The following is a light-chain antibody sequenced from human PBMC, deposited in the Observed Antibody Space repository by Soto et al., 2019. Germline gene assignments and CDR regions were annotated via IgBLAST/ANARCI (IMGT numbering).Light chain of an antibody. J-gene: IGKJ5*01. CDR2: DAS. CDR3: QQRSHWPPRIT. Sequence: EIVLTQSPATLSLSPGERATLSCRASQSVSSYLAWYQQKPGQAPRLLIYDASNRATGIPARFSGSGSGTDFTLTIRSLEPEDFAVYYCQQRSHWPPRITFGQGTRLEMK. CDR1: QSVSSY. V-gene: IGKV3-11*01.